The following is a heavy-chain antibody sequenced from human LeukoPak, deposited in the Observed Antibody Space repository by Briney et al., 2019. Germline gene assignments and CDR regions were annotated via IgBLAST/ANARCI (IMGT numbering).Heavy chain of an antibody. J-gene: IGHJ4*02. D-gene: IGHD4-17*01. CDR1: GFTFSSYW. CDR2: IKQEGSEK. V-gene: IGHV3-7*02. Sequence: PGGSLRLSCAASGFTFSSYWMSWVRQAPGKGLEWVANIKQEGSEKYYVDSVKGRFTISRDNAKNSLYLQMNSLRAEDTAVYYCATSYGDYLFDYWGQGTLVTVSS. CDR3: ATSYGDYLFDY.